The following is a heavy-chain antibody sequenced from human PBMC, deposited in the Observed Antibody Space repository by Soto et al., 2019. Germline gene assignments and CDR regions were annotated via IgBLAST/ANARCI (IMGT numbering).Heavy chain of an antibody. V-gene: IGHV4-31*02. CDR3: ASIYDSSGYYYGNNWFDP. CDR2: IYYSGGT. D-gene: IGHD3-22*01. Sequence: SETLSLTCTVSGASIGSGDYYWRWIRQHPGKGQEWIGYIYYSGGTYYNPSLKSRVTISVDTSKNQFSLELSSVTAADTAVYYCASIYDSSGYYYGNNWFDPWGQGTLVNVSS. CDR1: GASIGSGDYY. J-gene: IGHJ5*02.